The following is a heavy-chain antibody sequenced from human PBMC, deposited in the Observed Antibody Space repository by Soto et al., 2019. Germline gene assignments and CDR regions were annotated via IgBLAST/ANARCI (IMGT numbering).Heavy chain of an antibody. Sequence: QVQLVQSGAEVKEPGSSVKVSCKASGGGNLRDYRTTWVRRAPGQGLEWIGGIIHKLGSANYAQNFQGRVTVTADESTNTVYMELRSLRSDDTAVYYSARGGDGSNFGAVYWGQGTPVTVSS. J-gene: IGHJ4*02. CDR1: GGGNLRDYR. V-gene: IGHV1-69*01. CDR2: IIHKLGSA. D-gene: IGHD2-21*01. CDR3: ARGGDGSNFGAVY.